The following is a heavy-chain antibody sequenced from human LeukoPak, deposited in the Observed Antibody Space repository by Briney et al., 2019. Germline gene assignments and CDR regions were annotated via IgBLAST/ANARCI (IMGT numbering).Heavy chain of an antibody. V-gene: IGHV3-30*04. D-gene: IGHD6-6*01. J-gene: IGHJ5*02. CDR1: GFTFSSYA. Sequence: GRSLRLSCAASGFTFSSYAMHWVRQAPGKGLEWVAVISYDGSNKYYADSVKGRFTISRDNSKNTLYLQMNSLRAEDTAVYYCARVGRLVHLNNWFDPWGQGTLVTVSS. CDR3: ARVGRLVHLNNWFDP. CDR2: ISYDGSNK.